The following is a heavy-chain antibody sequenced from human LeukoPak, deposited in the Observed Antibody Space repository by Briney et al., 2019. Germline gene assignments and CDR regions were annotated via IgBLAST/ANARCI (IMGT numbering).Heavy chain of an antibody. J-gene: IGHJ4*02. V-gene: IGHV3-21*01. CDR1: GFTFSSYS. CDR2: ISSSSSYI. D-gene: IGHD1-26*01. Sequence: PGGSLRLSCAASGFTFSSYSMNWVRPAPGKGLEWVSSISSSSSYIYYADSVKGRFTISRDNAKNSLYLQMNSLRAEDTAVYYCARVPRGSGSYGPFDYWGQGTLVTVSS. CDR3: ARVPRGSGSYGPFDY.